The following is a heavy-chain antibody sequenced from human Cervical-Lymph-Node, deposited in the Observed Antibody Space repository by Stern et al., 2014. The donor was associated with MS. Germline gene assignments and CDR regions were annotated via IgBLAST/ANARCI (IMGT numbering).Heavy chain of an antibody. D-gene: IGHD3-3*01. J-gene: IGHJ4*02. V-gene: IGHV4-31*03. Sequence: VQLVESGPRLMKPSQTLSLTCTVSGGSIWSGGYYWSWIRQHPGKGLELIGYIYFSGNTYYNASLKSRLTISLDKSNNQFSLKLSSMTAADTAVYYCARVYWSGYVYVDSWGQGTLVTVSS. CDR3: ARVYWSGYVYVDS. CDR2: IYFSGNT. CDR1: GGSIWSGGYY.